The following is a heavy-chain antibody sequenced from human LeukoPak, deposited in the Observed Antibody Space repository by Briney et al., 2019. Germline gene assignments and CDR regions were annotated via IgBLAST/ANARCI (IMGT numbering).Heavy chain of an antibody. Sequence: SETLSLTCTVSGGSISSGDYYWSWIRQPPGKGLEWIWYIYYSGSTYYNPSLKSRVTISVDTSKNQFSLKLSSVTAADTAVYYCARELISYRTYYYDSSGLNYWGQGTLVTVSS. CDR1: GGSISSGDYY. V-gene: IGHV4-30-4*08. D-gene: IGHD3-22*01. J-gene: IGHJ4*02. CDR2: IYYSGST. CDR3: ARELISYRTYYYDSSGLNY.